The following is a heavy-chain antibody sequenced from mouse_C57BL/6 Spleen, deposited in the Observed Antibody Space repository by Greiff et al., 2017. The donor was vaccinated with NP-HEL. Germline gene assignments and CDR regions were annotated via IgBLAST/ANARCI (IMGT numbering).Heavy chain of an antibody. V-gene: IGHV1-61*01. D-gene: IGHD2-1*01. CDR2: IYPSDSET. Sequence: QVQLQQPGAELVRPGSSVKLSCKASGYTFTSYWLDWVKQRPGQGLEWIGNIYPSDSETHYNQKFKDKATLTVDKSSSTAYMQLSSLTSEDSAVYYCARDPYGNSCDYWGQGTTLTVSS. CDR3: ARDPYGNSCDY. J-gene: IGHJ2*01. CDR1: GYTFTSYW.